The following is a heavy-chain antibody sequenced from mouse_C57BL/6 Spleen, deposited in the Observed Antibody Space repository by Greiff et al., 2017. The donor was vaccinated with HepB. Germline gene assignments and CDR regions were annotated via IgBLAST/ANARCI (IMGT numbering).Heavy chain of an antibody. V-gene: IGHV1-76*01. CDR1: GYTFTDYY. D-gene: IGHD3-3*01. J-gene: IGHJ2*01. CDR3: ARRDLKDYFDY. Sequence: QVQLKESGAELVRPGASVKLSCKASGYTFTDYYINWVKQRPGQGLEWIARIYPGSGNTYYNEKFKGKATLTAEKSSSTAYMQLSSLTSEDSAVYFCARRDLKDYFDYWGQGTTLTVSS. CDR2: IYPGSGNT.